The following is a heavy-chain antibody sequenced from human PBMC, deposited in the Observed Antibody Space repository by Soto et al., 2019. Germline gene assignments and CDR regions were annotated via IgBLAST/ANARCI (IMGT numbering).Heavy chain of an antibody. Sequence: PSETLSLTCTVYGGSFSVDYWSWIRQPPGKGLEWIGDINHSGSTNYSPSLKSRVTISVDTSKNQFSLKLTSVTAADTAVYYRAKLAGYFIGTSCYGHYVLAVWGQGTTVPGSS. CDR3: AKLAGYFIGTSCYGHYVLAV. D-gene: IGHD2-2*01. J-gene: IGHJ6*02. CDR1: GGSFSVDY. V-gene: IGHV4-34*01. CDR2: INHSGST.